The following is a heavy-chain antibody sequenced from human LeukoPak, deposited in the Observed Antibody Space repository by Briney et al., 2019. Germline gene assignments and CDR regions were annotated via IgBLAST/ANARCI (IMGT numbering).Heavy chain of an antibody. CDR1: GGSISSSSYY. J-gene: IGHJ6*03. CDR2: IYYSGST. D-gene: IGHD4-17*01. CDR3: ARGSGGGDYVPDYYHYYYMDV. Sequence: SETLSLTCTVSGGSISSSSYYWGWIRQPPGKGLEWIGSIYYSGSTYYNPSLKSRVTISVDTSKNQFSLKLSSVNAADTAVYYCARGSGGGDYVPDYYHYYYMDVWGKGTTVTVSS. V-gene: IGHV4-39*07.